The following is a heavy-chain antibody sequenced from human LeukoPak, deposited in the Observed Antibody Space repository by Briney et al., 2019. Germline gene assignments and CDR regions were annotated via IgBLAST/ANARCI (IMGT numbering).Heavy chain of an antibody. CDR3: AKDLGGGGYYDIPYYFDY. V-gene: IGHV3-23*01. J-gene: IGHJ4*02. Sequence: GGSLRLSCAASGFTFSSYAMSWVRQAPGKGLEWVSAISGSGGSTYYADSVKGRFTISRDNSKNTLYLQMNSLRAEGTAVYYCAKDLGGGGYYDIPYYFDYWGQGTLVTVSS. CDR2: ISGSGGST. D-gene: IGHD3-9*01. CDR1: GFTFSSYA.